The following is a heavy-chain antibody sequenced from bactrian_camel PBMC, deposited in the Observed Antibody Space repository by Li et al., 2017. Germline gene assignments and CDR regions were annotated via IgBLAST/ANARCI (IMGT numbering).Heavy chain of an antibody. Sequence: HVQLVESGGGSVQAGGSLRLSCAFDAYTPANVRMARFRQAPGKEREGVARIYTGSGNTYYADSVKGRFTVSQDNAKSILYLQMNNLEPGDTAMYYCAYGDILGLCDYDVIPLDKHWGQGTQVTVS. CDR2: IYTGSGNT. J-gene: IGHJ4*01. CDR3: AYGDILGLCDYDVIPLDKH. CDR1: AYTPANVR. D-gene: IGHD3*01. V-gene: IGHV3S1*01.